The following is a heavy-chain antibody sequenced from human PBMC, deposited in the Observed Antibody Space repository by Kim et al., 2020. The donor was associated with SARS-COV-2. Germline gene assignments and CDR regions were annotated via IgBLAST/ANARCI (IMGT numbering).Heavy chain of an antibody. Sequence: GGSLRLSCAASGFTFSSYAMNWVRQAPGKGLEWVSSISCSGVPTHYADSVKGRFTISRDNSKNTLYLQLNSLRAEDTAVYYCARARTVYPYYDMDIWGQGNTVTVSS. CDR1: GFTFSSYA. V-gene: IGHV3-23*01. CDR3: ARARTVYPYYDMDI. J-gene: IGHJ6*02. CDR2: ISCSGVPT.